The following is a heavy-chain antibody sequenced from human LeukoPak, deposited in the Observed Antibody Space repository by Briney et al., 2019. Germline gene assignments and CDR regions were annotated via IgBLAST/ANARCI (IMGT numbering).Heavy chain of an antibody. Sequence: PGGSLRLSCAASGFTVSSNYMSWVRQAPGKGLEWVSIIYSGGSTYHADSVKGRFTISRDYSKNTLHLQMNSLRAEDTAVYYCARDPGGYVLDIWGPGTMVTVSS. D-gene: IGHD2-8*02. CDR1: GFTVSSNY. J-gene: IGHJ3*02. CDR3: ARDPGGYVLDI. V-gene: IGHV3-66*01. CDR2: IYSGGST.